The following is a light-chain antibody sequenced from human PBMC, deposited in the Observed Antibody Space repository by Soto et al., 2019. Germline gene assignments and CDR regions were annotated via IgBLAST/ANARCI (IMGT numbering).Light chain of an antibody. J-gene: IGLJ2*01. CDR3: GTWDSSLSAEV. V-gene: IGLV1-51*01. CDR1: NSNIGTNY. Sequence: QSVLTQPPSVSAAPGQKVTISCSGSNSNIGTNYVSWYQHLPGTAPKLLIYDDNKRPSGIPDRFSASKSGTSATLGITGLQTGDEADYYCGTWDSSLSAEVFGGGTKLTV. CDR2: DDN.